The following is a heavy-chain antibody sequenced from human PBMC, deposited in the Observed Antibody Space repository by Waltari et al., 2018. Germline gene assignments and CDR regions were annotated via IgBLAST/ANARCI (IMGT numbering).Heavy chain of an antibody. CDR2: VFYPGTT. V-gene: IGHV4-59*08. CDR1: GGSISSYH. J-gene: IGHJ4*02. D-gene: IGHD3-10*01. CDR3: ARIYGSGSPIPSVDY. Sequence: QVQLQESGPRLMRPSETLSLTCAISGGSISSYHGRWVRRLPDKGLGWIGYVFYPGTTSYSPSLKSRVSISVDRSKNQFSLKLTSVTAADTAVYYCARIYGSGSPIPSVDYWGQGTLVTVSS.